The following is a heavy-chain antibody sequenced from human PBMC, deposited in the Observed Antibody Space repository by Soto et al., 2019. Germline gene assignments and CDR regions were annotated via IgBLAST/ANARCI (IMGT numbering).Heavy chain of an antibody. CDR3: ARTAIVGGTGLLFDH. CDR2: NYWDDDK. Sequence: QITLEESDPTLVKPTQTLTLTCTFSGFSLSTSGVGVGWIRQPPGKALEWLTLNYWDDDKRYSPSLKSRLTITKDTSKNQVVLTMTNMDLVDTATYYCARTAIVGGTGLLFDHWGQGTLVTVSS. V-gene: IGHV2-5*02. CDR1: GFSLSTSGVG. D-gene: IGHD1-26*01. J-gene: IGHJ4*01.